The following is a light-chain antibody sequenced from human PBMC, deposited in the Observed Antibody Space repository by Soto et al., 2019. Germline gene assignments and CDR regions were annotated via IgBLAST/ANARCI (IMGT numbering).Light chain of an antibody. Sequence: DIQMTQSPSTLSASVGDRVTITCRASQSISSWLAWYQQKPGKAPKLLIYKASSLESGVPSRFSASGSGTDFTLTISDVQPEDFALYYCHQRQSWPRTFGQGTKVDI. J-gene: IGKJ1*01. CDR2: KAS. V-gene: IGKV1-5*03. CDR3: HQRQSWPRT. CDR1: QSISSW.